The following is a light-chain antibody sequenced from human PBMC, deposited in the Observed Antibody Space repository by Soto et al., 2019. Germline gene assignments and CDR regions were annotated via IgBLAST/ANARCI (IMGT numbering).Light chain of an antibody. J-gene: IGKJ1*01. Sequence: DIQITPSPSTLSASVGDRVTLPFRASQSISTWLAWYQQKSGKAPKLLIYEASSLGSGVPSRFSGSGSGTEFTLTISSLQPDDFATYYCQQYNSYSETFGQGTKVDIK. CDR2: EAS. V-gene: IGKV1-5*03. CDR3: QQYNSYSET. CDR1: QSISTW.